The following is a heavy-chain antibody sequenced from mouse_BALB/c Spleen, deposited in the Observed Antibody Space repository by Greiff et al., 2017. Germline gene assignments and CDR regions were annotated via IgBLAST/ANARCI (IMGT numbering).Heavy chain of an antibody. CDR1: GFSLTSYG. V-gene: IGHV2-9*02. Sequence: VKLMESGPGLVAPSQSLSITCTVSGFSLTSYGVHWVRQPPGKGLEWLGVIWAGGSTNYNSALMSRLSISKDNSKSQVFLKMNSLQTDDTAMYYGARESTMITTRYFDVWGAGTTVTVSS. D-gene: IGHD2-4*01. CDR3: ARESTMITTRYFDV. CDR2: IWAGGST. J-gene: IGHJ1*01.